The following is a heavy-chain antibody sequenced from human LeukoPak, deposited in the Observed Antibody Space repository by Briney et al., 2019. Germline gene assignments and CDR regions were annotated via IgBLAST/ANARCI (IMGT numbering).Heavy chain of an antibody. CDR1: GFTFSSYA. Sequence: GGSLRLSCAASGFTFSSYAMSWVRQAPGKGLEWVSAISGSGGSTYYADSVKGRFTISRDNAKNSLYLQMNSLRAEDTAVYYCARDWEYYGSGSYDCWGQGTLVTVSS. V-gene: IGHV3-23*01. CDR3: ARDWEYYGSGSYDC. J-gene: IGHJ4*02. CDR2: ISGSGGST. D-gene: IGHD3-10*01.